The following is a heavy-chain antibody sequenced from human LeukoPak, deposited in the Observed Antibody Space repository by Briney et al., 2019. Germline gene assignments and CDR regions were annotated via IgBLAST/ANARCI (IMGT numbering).Heavy chain of an antibody. CDR2: VYYSGST. V-gene: IGHV4-39*01. CDR1: GGSISSSTYY. J-gene: IGHJ6*02. Sequence: SETLPLICALSGGSISSSTYYWAWIRQPPGKVLESIGSVYYSGSTYYNPSLKSRVTISVDTSKNQFSLKLTSVTAADTAVYYCARHVQYYGMGVWGQGTTVTVSS. CDR3: ARHVQYYGMGV.